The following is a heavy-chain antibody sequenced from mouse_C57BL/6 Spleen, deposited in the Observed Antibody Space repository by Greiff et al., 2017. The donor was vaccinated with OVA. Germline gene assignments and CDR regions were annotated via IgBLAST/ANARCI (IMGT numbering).Heavy chain of an antibody. D-gene: IGHD1-1*01. J-gene: IGHJ3*01. CDR3: ARPPYYGSRGAWFAY. Sequence: QVQLQQPGAELVKPGASVKLSCKASGYTFTSYWMQWVKQRPGQGLEWIGEIDPSGSYTNYNQKFKGKATLTVDTSSSTAYMQLSSLTSEDSAVYYCARPPYYGSRGAWFAYWGQGTLVTVSA. CDR1: GYTFTSYW. CDR2: IDPSGSYT. V-gene: IGHV1-50*01.